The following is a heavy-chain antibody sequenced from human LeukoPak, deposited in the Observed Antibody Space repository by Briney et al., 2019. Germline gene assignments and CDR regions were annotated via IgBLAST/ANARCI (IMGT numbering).Heavy chain of an antibody. Sequence: KPSETLSLTCTVSGGSISSTTYYWGWIRQAPGKGLEWIGTIGYSGTTHYNPSLKSGTTISMDTSKQQFSLKLTSVTAAGTALYYCARHGGGLTYFFDYWGPGTLVTVSS. CDR3: ARHGGGLTYFFDY. V-gene: IGHV4-39*01. J-gene: IGHJ4*02. D-gene: IGHD3-16*01. CDR2: IGYSGTT. CDR1: GGSISSTTYY.